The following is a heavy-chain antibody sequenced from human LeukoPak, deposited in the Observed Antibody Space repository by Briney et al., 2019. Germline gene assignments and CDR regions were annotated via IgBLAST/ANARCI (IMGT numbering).Heavy chain of an antibody. D-gene: IGHD3-10*01. J-gene: IGHJ4*02. V-gene: IGHV4-59*01. CDR2: IYYSGST. CDR1: GGSISGYY. CDR3: ARGRVRGTMVRGVIMRGHFDY. Sequence: SETLSLTCTVSGGSISGYYWSWIRQPPGKGLEWIGYIYYSGSTNYNPSLKSRVTISVDTSKNQFSLNLSSVTAADTAVYYCARGRVRGTMVRGVIMRGHFDYWGQGTLVTVSS.